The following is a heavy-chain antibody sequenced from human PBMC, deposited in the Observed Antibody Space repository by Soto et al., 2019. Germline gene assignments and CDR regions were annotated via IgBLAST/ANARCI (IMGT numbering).Heavy chain of an antibody. V-gene: IGHV4-30-4*01. J-gene: IGHJ4*02. CDR3: SRDLWVGELYY. Sequence: QVQLQESGPGLVKPSQTLSLTCTVSGGSISSGDYYWSWIRQPPGKGLEWIGYIYYSGSTYYNPSLKGRVTISVDTAKNQFSLKLGSVTSAGTAGYYWSRDLWVGELYYRGQGTLVTVSS. D-gene: IGHD3-10*01. CDR1: GGSISSGDYY. CDR2: IYYSGST.